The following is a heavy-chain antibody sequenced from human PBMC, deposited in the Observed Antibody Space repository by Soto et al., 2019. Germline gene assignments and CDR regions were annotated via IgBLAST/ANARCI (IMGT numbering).Heavy chain of an antibody. CDR3: ARDLRGYSRYDYLDY. Sequence: SETLSLTCTVSGGSISSGGYYWSWIRQHPGKGLEWVGYSYYTGSSYYNPSLKSRVTISVDASRNQLSLRLASVTAADTAVYYCARDLRGYSRYDYLDYWGQGIPVTVSS. CDR1: GGSISSGGYY. CDR2: SYYTGSS. J-gene: IGHJ4*02. D-gene: IGHD5-12*01. V-gene: IGHV4-31*03.